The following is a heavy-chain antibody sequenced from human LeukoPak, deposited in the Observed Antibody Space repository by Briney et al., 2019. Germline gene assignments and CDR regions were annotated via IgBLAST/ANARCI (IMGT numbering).Heavy chain of an antibody. CDR1: GFTFSSYG. CDR2: ISGSGGST. J-gene: IGHJ4*02. V-gene: IGHV3-23*01. Sequence: GGTLRLSCPSSGFTFSSYGMSWVRQAAGKGLEWVSAISGSGGSTYYAGSVKGRFTISRDNSKNTLYLQMNSLRAEDTAVYYCAKDPKGGEKYSSGWYYFDYWGQGTLVTVSS. CDR3: AKDPKGGEKYSSGWYYFDY. D-gene: IGHD6-19*01.